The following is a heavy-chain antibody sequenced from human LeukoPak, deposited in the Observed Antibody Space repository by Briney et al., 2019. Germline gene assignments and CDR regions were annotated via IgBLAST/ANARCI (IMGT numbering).Heavy chain of an antibody. CDR2: ISSSGSTI. Sequence: GGSLRLSCAASGFTFSDYDMCWIRQAPGKGLEWVSDISSSGSTIYYADSVKGRFTISRDNAKNSLYLQMNSLRPEDTAVYYCAKGSSTYSITSYWYFDLWGRGTLVTVPS. V-gene: IGHV3-11*01. J-gene: IGHJ2*01. CDR1: GFTFSDYD. D-gene: IGHD6-13*01. CDR3: AKGSSTYSITSYWYFDL.